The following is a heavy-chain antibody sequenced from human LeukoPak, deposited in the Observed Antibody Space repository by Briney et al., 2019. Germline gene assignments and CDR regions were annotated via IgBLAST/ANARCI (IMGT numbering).Heavy chain of an antibody. J-gene: IGHJ2*01. V-gene: IGHV4-34*01. CDR3: AREDYDDSGAWYFDL. CDR1: GGSVSGYY. CDR2: IKHDGST. Sequence: SETLSLTCAVYGGSVSGYYWSWIRQPPGKGLEWIGEIKHDGSTKYNSSLKSRVTISIDTSKNQFSLKLSSVTAADTAVYYCAREDYDDSGAWYFDLWGRGTLVTVSS. D-gene: IGHD3-3*01.